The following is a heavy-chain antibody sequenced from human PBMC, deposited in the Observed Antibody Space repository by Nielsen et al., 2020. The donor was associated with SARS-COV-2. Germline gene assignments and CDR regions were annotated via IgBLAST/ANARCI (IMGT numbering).Heavy chain of an antibody. D-gene: IGHD5-24*01. J-gene: IGHJ3*02. CDR1: GFTFDDYA. CDR2: ISWNSGSI. CDR3: AKDIWDGYTLGALDI. V-gene: IGHV3-9*01. Sequence: SLKISCAASGFTFDDYAMHWVRQAPGKGLEWVSGISWNSGSIGYADSVKGRFTISRDNAKNSLYLQMNSLRAEDTALYYCAKDIWDGYTLGALDIWGQGTMVTVSS.